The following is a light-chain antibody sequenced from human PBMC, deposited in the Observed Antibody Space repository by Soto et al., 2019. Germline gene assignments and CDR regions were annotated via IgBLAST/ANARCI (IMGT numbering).Light chain of an antibody. CDR2: AAS. CDR1: QTVSNN. V-gene: IGKV3-15*01. J-gene: IGKJ3*01. CDR3: QQYSKWPQFT. Sequence: DMMMTQSPATVSVSPGERATLSCRASQTVSNNLAWYHQRTRRDPRLIIYAASTRATGIPARFSGSGSGTECTLTVCSVQSEDFAVYYCQQYSKWPQFTFGPLNSVDIK.